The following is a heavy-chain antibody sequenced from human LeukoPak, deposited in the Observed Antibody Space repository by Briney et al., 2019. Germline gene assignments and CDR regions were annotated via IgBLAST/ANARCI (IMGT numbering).Heavy chain of an antibody. D-gene: IGHD3-22*01. CDR2: ISYTGST. CDR1: GCSFTTHY. CDR3: ASDSISMNAFDA. J-gene: IGHJ3*01. V-gene: IGHV4-59*11. Sequence: SETLSLTCTVSGCSFTTHYWSWIRQPPGKGLEWIGYISYTGSTNYNPPLKSRVTISIDTSKNEVSLMLTSVTAADTAVYYCASDSISMNAFDAWGQGTMVTVSS.